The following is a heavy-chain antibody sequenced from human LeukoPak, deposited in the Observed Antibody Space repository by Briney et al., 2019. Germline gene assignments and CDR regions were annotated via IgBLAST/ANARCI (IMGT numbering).Heavy chain of an antibody. CDR3: ARNVDTAMVNWFDP. D-gene: IGHD5-18*01. CDR1: EYTFTCYY. Sequence: ASVKVSCKASEYTFTCYYMDWVRQAPGQGLEWMGWINPNSGGTNYAQKFKGRVTMTRDTSISTAYMELSRLRSDDTAVYYCARNVDTAMVNWFDPWGQGTLVTVSS. J-gene: IGHJ5*02. CDR2: INPNSGGT. V-gene: IGHV1-2*02.